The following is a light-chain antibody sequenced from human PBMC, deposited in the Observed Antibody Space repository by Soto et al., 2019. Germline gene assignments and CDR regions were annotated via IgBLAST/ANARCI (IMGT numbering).Light chain of an antibody. J-gene: IGLJ1*01. CDR3: CSYAGSSFYV. Sequence: QSVLIQPASVSGSPGQSITISCTGTSSDVGKYNLVSWYQQHTGKVPELIIYVVSKRPSGVSDRFYGSKSGGTASLTVSGLQAEDEADYYCCSYAGSSFYVFGSGTKVTVL. V-gene: IGLV2-23*02. CDR1: SSDVGKYNL. CDR2: VVS.